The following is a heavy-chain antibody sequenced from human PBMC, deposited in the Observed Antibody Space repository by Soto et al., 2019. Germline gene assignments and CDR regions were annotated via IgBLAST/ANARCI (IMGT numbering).Heavy chain of an antibody. CDR1: GGSISSYY. V-gene: IGHV4-59*08. D-gene: IGHD6-13*01. J-gene: IGHJ5*02. Sequence: SETLSLTCTVSGGSISSYYWSWTRQPPGKGLEWIGYIYYSGSTNYNPSLKSRVTISVDTSKNQFSLKLSSVTAADTAVYYCARLGSSWYDNNWFDPWGQGTLVTVSS. CDR3: ARLGSSWYDNNWFDP. CDR2: IYYSGST.